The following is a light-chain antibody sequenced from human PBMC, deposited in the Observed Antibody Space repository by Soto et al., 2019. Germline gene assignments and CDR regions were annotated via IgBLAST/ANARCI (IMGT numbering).Light chain of an antibody. J-gene: IGKJ3*01. CDR1: QDIRNF. V-gene: IGKV1-27*01. CDR2: AAS. CDR3: QNYSSVPV. Sequence: DIQMTQSPTSLSASVGDRVTITCRASQDIRNFVAWYQQKPGKAPKLLIYAASTLHSGVPSRFSGSGSGTDFTLTINSLQPEDVATYSCQNYSSVPVFGPGTKVEIK.